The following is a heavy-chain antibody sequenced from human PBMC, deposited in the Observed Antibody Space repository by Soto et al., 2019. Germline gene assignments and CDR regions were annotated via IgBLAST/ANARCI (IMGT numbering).Heavy chain of an antibody. Sequence: LGLCCTASRFTFSVYSMNWGRQAPGTGLEWVSYIASTSWNIYYADTVKGRFTISRDNAKNSLYLQMNSLRDEDTAVYYCARGPSAAAPLSDWYFDLWGRGTLVT. J-gene: IGHJ2*01. V-gene: IGHV3-48*02. CDR1: RFTFSVYS. CDR2: IASTSWNI. D-gene: IGHD2-2*01. CDR3: ARGPSAAAPLSDWYFDL.